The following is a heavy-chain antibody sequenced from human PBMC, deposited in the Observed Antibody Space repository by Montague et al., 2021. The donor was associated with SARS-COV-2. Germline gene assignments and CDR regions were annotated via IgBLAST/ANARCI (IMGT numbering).Heavy chain of an antibody. CDR2: IYYSGST. CDR3: ARHRGFGDLWALDY. J-gene: IGHJ4*02. CDR1: GGSISSYY. Sequence: SKTLSLTCTVSGGSISSYYWSWIRQPPGKGLEWIGYIYYSGSTNXNPSLKSRVTISVDTSKNQFSLKLSSVTAADTAVYYCARHRGFGDLWALDYWGQGTLVAVSS. V-gene: IGHV4-59*08. D-gene: IGHD3-10*01.